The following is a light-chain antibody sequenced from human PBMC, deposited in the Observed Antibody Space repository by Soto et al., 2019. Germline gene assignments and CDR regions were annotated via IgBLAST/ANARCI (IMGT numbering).Light chain of an antibody. CDR1: RSVSSY. CDR2: GAS. Sequence: LTRSGPTLGLTPGEKARLCGRASRSVSSYLAWYQQKPGQAPRLLIYGASSRATGMPDRFSGSGAGPDLPLTRTALVPGDFGGYFRQRSGGSRRPLGQGTKVHIK. V-gene: IGKV3-20*01. CDR3: QRSGGSRRP. J-gene: IGKJ1*01.